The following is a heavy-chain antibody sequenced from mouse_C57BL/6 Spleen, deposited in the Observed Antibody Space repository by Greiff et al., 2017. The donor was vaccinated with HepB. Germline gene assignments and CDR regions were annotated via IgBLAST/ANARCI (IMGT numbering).Heavy chain of an antibody. CDR1: GYTFTSYW. J-gene: IGHJ2*01. V-gene: IGHV1-59*01. CDR2: IDPSDSYT. D-gene: IGHD1-1*01. Sequence: QVQLQQPGAELVRPGTSVKLSCKASGYTFTSYWMHWVKQRPGQGLEWIGVIDPSDSYTNYNQKFKGKATLTVDTSSSTAYMQLSSLTSEDSAVYYCARGDGSSYDYFDYWGQGTTLTVSS. CDR3: ARGDGSSYDYFDY.